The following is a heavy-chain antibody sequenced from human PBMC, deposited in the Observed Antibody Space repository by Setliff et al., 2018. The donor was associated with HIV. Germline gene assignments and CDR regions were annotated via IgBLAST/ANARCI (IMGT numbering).Heavy chain of an antibody. J-gene: IGHJ4*02. CDR3: ARTPGPSSTLYFDY. CDR2: IDWSGGVT. V-gene: IGHV3-20*04. Sequence: GGSLRLSCAASGFTFDNYGMSWVRQVPGKGLEWVSGIDWSGGVTRYAESVKGRLIISRDNAKNSLYLQMNSLRAEDTAVYYCARTPGPSSTLYFDYWGQGTLVTVSS. CDR1: GFTFDNYG. D-gene: IGHD6-6*01.